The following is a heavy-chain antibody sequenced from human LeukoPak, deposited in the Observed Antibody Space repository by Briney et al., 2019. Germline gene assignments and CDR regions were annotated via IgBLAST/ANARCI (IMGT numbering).Heavy chain of an antibody. Sequence: GASVKVSCKASGYTFSNYGISWVRQAPGQGLEWMGWVSGYNGDTNYAQKLQGRVTMTTHTSTSTVYMELRSLRSDDTAIYYCARDVRSTSSSQGNAFDIWGQGTMVTVSS. V-gene: IGHV1-18*01. CDR2: VSGYNGDT. CDR1: GYTFSNYG. J-gene: IGHJ3*02. D-gene: IGHD2-2*01. CDR3: ARDVRSTSSSQGNAFDI.